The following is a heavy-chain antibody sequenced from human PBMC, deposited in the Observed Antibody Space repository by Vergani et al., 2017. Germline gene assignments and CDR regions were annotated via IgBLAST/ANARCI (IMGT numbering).Heavy chain of an antibody. J-gene: IGHJ3*02. CDR3: ARFPLYWNSPLGDAFDI. Sequence: QVQLVQSGAEVKKPGASVKVSCKASGYTFTSYDINWVRQATGQGLEWMGWMNPNSGNTGYAQKFQGRVTMTRNTSISTAYMELSSLRSEDTAVYYCARFPLYWNSPLGDAFDIWGQGTMVTVSS. CDR1: GYTFTSYD. CDR2: MNPNSGNT. V-gene: IGHV1-8*01. D-gene: IGHD1-7*01.